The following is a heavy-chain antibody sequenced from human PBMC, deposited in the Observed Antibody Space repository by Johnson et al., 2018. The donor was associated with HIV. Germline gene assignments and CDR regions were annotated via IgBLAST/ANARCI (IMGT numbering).Heavy chain of an antibody. D-gene: IGHD1-20*01. CDR3: AKAEYNWNAFDI. CDR2: ISYDGSNK. V-gene: IGHV3-30*18. J-gene: IGHJ3*02. CDR1: GFTFSSYG. Sequence: QVQLVESGGGVVQPGRSLRLSCAASGFTFSSYGMHWVRQAPGKGLEWVAVISYDGSNKYYADSVKGRFTISRDNSKNTLYLQMNSLRAEDTALYYCAKAEYNWNAFDIWGQGTMVTVSS.